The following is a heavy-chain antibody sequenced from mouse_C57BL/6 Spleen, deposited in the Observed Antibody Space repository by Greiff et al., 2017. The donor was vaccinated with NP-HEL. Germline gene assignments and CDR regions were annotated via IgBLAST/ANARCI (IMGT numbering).Heavy chain of an antibody. CDR2: IYPGDGDT. J-gene: IGHJ2*01. CDR1: GYAFSSSW. D-gene: IGHD1-1*01. Sequence: QVQLQQSGPELVKPGASVKISCKASGYAFSSSWMNWVKQRPGKGLEWIGRIYPGDGDTNYNGKFKGKATLTADKSSSTAYMQLSSLTSEDSAVYFCARPTVVATSFDYWGQGTTLTVSS. CDR3: ARPTVVATSFDY. V-gene: IGHV1-82*01.